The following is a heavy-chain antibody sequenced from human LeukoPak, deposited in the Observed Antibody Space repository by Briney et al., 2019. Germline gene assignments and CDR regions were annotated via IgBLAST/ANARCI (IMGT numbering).Heavy chain of an antibody. J-gene: IGHJ4*02. CDR1: GFTFSSYV. CDR2: LSSDGVNK. V-gene: IGHV3-30-3*01. D-gene: IGHD3-3*01. Sequence: SGGSLRLSCAASGFTFSSYVMRWVRETPGEGVWWVAILSSDGVNKRYADFVQGRFTVSRDNFKNTLYLQMYSLSAENTAFYYSARDPGKIFEVLNFHFDVWGQGTLVTVSS. CDR3: ARDPGKIFEVLNFHFDV.